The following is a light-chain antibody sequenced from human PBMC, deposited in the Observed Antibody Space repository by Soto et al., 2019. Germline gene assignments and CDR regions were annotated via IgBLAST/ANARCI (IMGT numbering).Light chain of an antibody. CDR2: TSS. V-gene: IGKV1-27*01. CDR1: QGISNY. J-gene: IGKJ4*01. Sequence: DIQMTQSPSSLSASVGDRVTITCRASQGISNYLTWYQQKPGKVPKLLIYTSSTSQSGVPSRFSGSGSGTDFTLTISSLQPEDVATYYCQKHDTAPLTFGGGTKVEIK. CDR3: QKHDTAPLT.